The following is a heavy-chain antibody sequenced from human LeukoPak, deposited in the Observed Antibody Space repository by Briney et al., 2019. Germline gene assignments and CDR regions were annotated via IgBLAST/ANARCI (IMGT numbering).Heavy chain of an antibody. Sequence: GGSLRLSCAASGFTFSSYAMHWVRQAPGKGLEWVAVISYDGSNKYYADSVKGRFTISRDNSKNTLYLQTNSLRAEDTAVYYCARDPNRDVLRYFDWLLYGGWFDPWGQGTLVTVSS. D-gene: IGHD3-9*01. CDR3: ARDPNRDVLRYFDWLLYGGWFDP. CDR1: GFTFSSYA. J-gene: IGHJ5*02. CDR2: ISYDGSNK. V-gene: IGHV3-30*04.